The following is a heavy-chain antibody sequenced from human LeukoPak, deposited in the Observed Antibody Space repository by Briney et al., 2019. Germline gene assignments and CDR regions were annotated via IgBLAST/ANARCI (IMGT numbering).Heavy chain of an antibody. CDR2: IKSKTDGGTT. V-gene: IGHV3-15*01. CDR1: GFTFSNAW. J-gene: IGHJ4*02. Sequence: GGSLRLSCAASGFTFSNAWMSWVRQAPGKGLEWVGRIKSKTDGGTTDYAAPVKGRFTISRDDSKNTLYLQMNSLKTEDTAVYYCTTDHFYCGGDCKVNYWGQGTLVTVSS. CDR3: TTDHFYCGGDCKVNY. D-gene: IGHD2-21*02.